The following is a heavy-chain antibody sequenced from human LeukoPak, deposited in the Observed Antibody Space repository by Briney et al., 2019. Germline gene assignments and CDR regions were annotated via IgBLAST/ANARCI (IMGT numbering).Heavy chain of an antibody. CDR1: GFTFSSYS. CDR3: ARDVGNSVLYYYGMDV. Sequence: PGGSLRLSCAASGFTFSSYSMNWVRQAPGKGLEWVSSISSSSSYIYYADSVKGRFTISRDNAKNSLYLQMNSLRAEDTAVYYCARDVGNSVLYYYGMDVWGQGTTVTVSS. D-gene: IGHD1-26*01. J-gene: IGHJ6*02. V-gene: IGHV3-21*01. CDR2: ISSSSSYI.